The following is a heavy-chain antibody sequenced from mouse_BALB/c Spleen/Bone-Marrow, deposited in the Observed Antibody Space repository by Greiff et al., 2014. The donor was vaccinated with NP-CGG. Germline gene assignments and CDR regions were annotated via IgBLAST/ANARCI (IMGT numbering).Heavy chain of an antibody. Sequence: VQLQQSGAELVRPGASVKLSCKASGYTFTSYWINWVKQRPGQGLEWIGNIYPSDSYTNYNQKFKDKATLTVAKSSSTAYMQLSSPTSEDSAVYYCTRDGSPFAYWGQGTLVTVSA. CDR2: IYPSDSYT. D-gene: IGHD2-3*01. J-gene: IGHJ3*01. CDR3: TRDGSPFAY. CDR1: GYTFTSYW. V-gene: IGHV1-69*02.